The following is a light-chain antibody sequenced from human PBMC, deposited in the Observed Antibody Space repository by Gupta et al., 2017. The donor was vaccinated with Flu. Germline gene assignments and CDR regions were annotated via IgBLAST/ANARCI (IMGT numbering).Light chain of an antibody. J-gene: IGKJ4*01. CDR1: QSVSGY. Sequence: EIVLTQSPATLSLSPGERATLSCRASQSVSGYLAWYQQKAGQAPRLLIYDASTRAPGVPARFSGSGYGTEFTLSISSLEPEDFAVYYCHLLSCWPPLTFGGGTKVEI. CDR3: HLLSCWPPLT. V-gene: IGKV3-11*01. CDR2: DAS.